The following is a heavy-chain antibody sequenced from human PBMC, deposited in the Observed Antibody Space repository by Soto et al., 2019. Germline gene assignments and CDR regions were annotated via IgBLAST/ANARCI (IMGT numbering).Heavy chain of an antibody. V-gene: IGHV2-5*01. CDR1: GFSLSTTGVG. CDR3: ANRGGATVGLYYFDY. CDR2: IYWRDDK. D-gene: IGHD3-16*01. J-gene: IGHJ4*02. Sequence: SGPTLVNPTQTLTLTCTFSGFSLSTTGVGVSGIRQPPGKALEWLALIYWRDDKRYSPSLESRLTITKDTSKNQVVLTMTNMDPVDTATYYCANRGGATVGLYYFDYWGQGPMVTVSS.